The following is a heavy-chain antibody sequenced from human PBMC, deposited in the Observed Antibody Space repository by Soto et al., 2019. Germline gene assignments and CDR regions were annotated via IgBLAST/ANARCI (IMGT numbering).Heavy chain of an antibody. V-gene: IGHV1-69*13. CDR1: GGTFTSYA. J-gene: IGHJ2*01. Sequence: GASVKVSCKASGGTFTSYAYSWVRQVPGQGLEWMGGVIPLFGTTKYAQRLQGRVTITADEPTSTIYMELTSLTSEDTGVYYCASPMSYFDLWGRGTLVTVSS. CDR2: VIPLFGTT. CDR3: ASPMSYFDL.